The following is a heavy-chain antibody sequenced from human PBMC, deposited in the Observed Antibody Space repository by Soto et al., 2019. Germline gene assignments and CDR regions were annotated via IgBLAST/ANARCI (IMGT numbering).Heavy chain of an antibody. Sequence: PGGSLRLSCAASGFTFSSYSMNWVRQALGKGLEWVSSISSSSSYIYYADSVKGRFTISRDNAKNSLYLQMNSLRAEDTAVYYCARDKELGEDFDYWGQGTLVTVSS. V-gene: IGHV3-21*01. CDR3: ARDKELGEDFDY. CDR2: ISSSSSYI. CDR1: GFTFSSYS. D-gene: IGHD3-10*01. J-gene: IGHJ4*02.